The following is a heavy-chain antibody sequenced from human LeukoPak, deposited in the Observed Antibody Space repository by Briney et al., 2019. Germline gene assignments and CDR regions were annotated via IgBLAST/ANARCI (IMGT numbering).Heavy chain of an antibody. CDR2: IASDGTI. D-gene: IGHD4-17*01. CDR1: GFILSTSE. CDR3: ARDRTVTTPFDY. V-gene: IGHV3-48*03. J-gene: IGHJ4*02. Sequence: GGSLRLSCVASGFILSTSEMNWVRQAPGKGLEWVSFIASDGTIYYADSVKGRFTLSRDNAKNSLYLQMNSLRAEDTAVYYCARDRTVTTPFDYWGQGTLVTVSS.